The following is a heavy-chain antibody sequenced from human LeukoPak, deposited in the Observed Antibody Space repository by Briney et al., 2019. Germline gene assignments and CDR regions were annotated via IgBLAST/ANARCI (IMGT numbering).Heavy chain of an antibody. CDR3: AKDWNLGKFDY. V-gene: IGHV3-9*01. Sequence: GRSLRLSCAASGFTFDDYAMHWVRQAPGKGLEWVSGISWNSGSIGYADSVKGRFTIPRDNSKNTLYLQMNSLRAEDTAVYYCAKDWNLGKFDYWGQGTLVTVSS. D-gene: IGHD1-1*01. CDR1: GFTFDDYA. CDR2: ISWNSGSI. J-gene: IGHJ4*02.